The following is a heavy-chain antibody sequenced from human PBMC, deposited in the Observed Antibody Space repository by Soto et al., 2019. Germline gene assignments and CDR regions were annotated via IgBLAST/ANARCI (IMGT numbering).Heavy chain of an antibody. CDR1: GGSISSYY. CDR3: ASGPAYYDILTGYNDY. Sequence: SETLSLTCTVSGGSISSYYWSWIRQPPGKGLEWIGYIYYSGSTNYNPSLKSRVTISVDTSKNQFSLKLSSVTAADTAVYYCASGPAYYDILTGYNDYWGQGTLVTVSS. CDR2: IYYSGST. D-gene: IGHD3-9*01. V-gene: IGHV4-59*01. J-gene: IGHJ4*02.